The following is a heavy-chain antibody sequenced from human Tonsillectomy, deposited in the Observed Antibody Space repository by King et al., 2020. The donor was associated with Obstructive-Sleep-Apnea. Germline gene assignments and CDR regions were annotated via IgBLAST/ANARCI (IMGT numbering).Heavy chain of an antibody. CDR3: ARDHLSGTWSPGADY. CDR2: ISSGGST. Sequence: VQLVESGGDLVQPGGSLRLSCAASGFTVSGYYMSWVRQAPGKGLEWVSVISSGGSTYYADSVQGRFTISRDNSKKTLYLQMHSLRVEDTAGYYCARDHLSGTWSPGADYWGQGTLVTVSS. CDR1: GFTVSGYY. V-gene: IGHV3-66*01. J-gene: IGHJ4*02. D-gene: IGHD1-1*01.